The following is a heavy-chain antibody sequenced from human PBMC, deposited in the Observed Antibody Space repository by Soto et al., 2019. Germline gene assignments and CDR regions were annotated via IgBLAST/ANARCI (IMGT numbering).Heavy chain of an antibody. Sequence: SETLSLTCAVYGGSFSGYYWSWIRQPPGKGLEWIGEINHSGSTNYNPSLKSRVTISVDTSKSQFSLKLSSVTAADTAVYYCARLYVYFDYWGQGTLVTVSS. CDR2: INHSGST. D-gene: IGHD3-16*01. CDR3: ARLYVYFDY. CDR1: GGSFSGYY. V-gene: IGHV4-34*01. J-gene: IGHJ4*02.